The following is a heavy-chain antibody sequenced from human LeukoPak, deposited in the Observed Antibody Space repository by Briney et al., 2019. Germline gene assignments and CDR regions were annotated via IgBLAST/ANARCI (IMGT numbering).Heavy chain of an antibody. Sequence: GGSLRLSCAVSGFAFGSEAMSWVRQAPGKGLEWVSVIYSGGSTYYADSVKGRFTISRDNSKNTLYLQMNSLRAEDTAVYYCARGLSRGSSSRFLPEFDYWGQGTLVTVSS. D-gene: IGHD6-13*01. V-gene: IGHV3-53*01. CDR1: GFAFGSEA. J-gene: IGHJ4*02. CDR2: IYSGGST. CDR3: ARGLSRGSSSRFLPEFDY.